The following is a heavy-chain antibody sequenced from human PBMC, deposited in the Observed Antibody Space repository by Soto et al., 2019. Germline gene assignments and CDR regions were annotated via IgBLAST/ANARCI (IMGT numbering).Heavy chain of an antibody. CDR2: INPSGGST. J-gene: IGHJ4*02. CDR1: GYTFTSYY. V-gene: IGHV1-46*01. Sequence: QVQLVQSGAEVKKPGASVKVSCKASGYTFTSYYMHWVRQAPGQGLEWMGIINPSGGSTSYAQKFQGSVTMTRDTSTSTVYMELSSLRSEDTAVYYCARGKNNWNPRGSFDYWGQGTLVTVSS. CDR3: ARGKNNWNPRGSFDY. D-gene: IGHD1-1*01.